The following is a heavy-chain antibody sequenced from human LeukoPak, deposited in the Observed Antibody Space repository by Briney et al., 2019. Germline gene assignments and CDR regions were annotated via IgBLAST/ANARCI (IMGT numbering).Heavy chain of an antibody. CDR3: AKVVGAPTRNTNYYDYYYMDV. D-gene: IGHD1-26*01. J-gene: IGHJ6*03. CDR2: IRYDGSNK. CDR1: GFTFSSYG. V-gene: IGHV3-30*02. Sequence: GGSLRLSCAASGFTFSSYGMHWVRQAPGKGLEWVAFIRYDGSNKYYADSVKGRFTISRDNSKNTLYLQMNSLRAEDTAVYYCAKVVGAPTRNTNYYDYYYMDVSGKGTKVTVSS.